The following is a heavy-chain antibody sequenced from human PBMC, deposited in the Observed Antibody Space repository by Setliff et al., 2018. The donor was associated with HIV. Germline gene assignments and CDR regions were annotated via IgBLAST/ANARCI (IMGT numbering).Heavy chain of an antibody. CDR2: IYPGGARR. CDR1: GYTFTAYG. CDR3: VREGAGTGGFDY. D-gene: IGHD1-1*01. J-gene: IGHJ4*02. V-gene: IGHV1-46*01. Sequence: ASVKVSCKASGYTFTAYGITWVRQAPGQGLEWMGIIYPGGARRSYAQKFQGRVTMTRDTSSTIFYMELSNLRPEDTAVYYCVREGAGTGGFDYWGQGTLVTVSS.